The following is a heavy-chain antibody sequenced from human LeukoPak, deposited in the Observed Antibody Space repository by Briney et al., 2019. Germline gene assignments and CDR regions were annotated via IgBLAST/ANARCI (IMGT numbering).Heavy chain of an antibody. CDR3: ARDIGSGSYY. V-gene: IGHV1-2*02. CDR1: GYTFTGYY. Sequence: ASVKVSCKASGYTFTGYYIHWVRQAPGQGLEWMGWINPNSGDTNYAQRFQGRVTMTRDTSINTAYMELSRLRSDDTAVYYCARDIGSGSYYWGQGTLVTVSS. D-gene: IGHD3-10*01. J-gene: IGHJ4*02. CDR2: INPNSGDT.